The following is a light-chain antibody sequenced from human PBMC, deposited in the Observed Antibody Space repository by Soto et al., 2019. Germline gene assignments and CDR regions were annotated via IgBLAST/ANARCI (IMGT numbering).Light chain of an antibody. Sequence: VLPPSPATLSLSPWDCATHSCRASQSVSNNYSAWYKQKPGQAPRLLNYGASNRATVIPDRFSGSGSGTDFPLTIRRLEPDYFAVYYCHHYGSSGAFGQGTKVDIK. CDR1: QSVSNNY. V-gene: IGKV3-20*01. CDR3: HHYGSSGA. J-gene: IGKJ1*01. CDR2: GAS.